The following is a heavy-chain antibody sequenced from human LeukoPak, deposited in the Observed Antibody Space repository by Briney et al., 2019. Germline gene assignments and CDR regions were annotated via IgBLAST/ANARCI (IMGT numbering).Heavy chain of an antibody. CDR2: ISYDGSNK. CDR1: GFTLSSYG. V-gene: IGHV3-30*18. CDR3: AKDGDGINAVEVFDI. D-gene: IGHD3-10*01. Sequence: PGGSLRLSCAASGFTLSSYGMHWVRQAPGKGLEWVAVISYDGSNKYYADSVKGRFTISRDNSKNTLYLQMNSLRAEDTAVYYCAKDGDGINAVEVFDIWGQGTMVTVSS. J-gene: IGHJ3*02.